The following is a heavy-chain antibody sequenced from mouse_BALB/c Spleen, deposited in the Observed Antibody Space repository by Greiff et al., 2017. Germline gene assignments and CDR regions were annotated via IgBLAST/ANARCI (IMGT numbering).Heavy chain of an antibody. D-gene: IGHD2-4*01. CDR1: GYTFTSYT. V-gene: IGHV1-4*01. CDR2: INPRSGYT. J-gene: IGHJ4*01. CDR3: ARGKSSIMITASWAMDY. Sequence: QVQLKQSGAELARPGASVKMSCKASGYTFTSYTMHWVKQRPGQGLEWIGYINPRSGYTSYNQKFKDKATLTADKSSSTAYMQLSSLTSEDSAVYNCARGKSSIMITASWAMDYGGQGTSVTVSS.